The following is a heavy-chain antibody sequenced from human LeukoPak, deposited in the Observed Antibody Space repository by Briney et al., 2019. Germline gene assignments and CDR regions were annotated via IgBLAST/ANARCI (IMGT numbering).Heavy chain of an antibody. J-gene: IGHJ4*02. CDR2: ISWNSGSI. CDR1: GFTFDDYA. V-gene: IGHV3-9*03. CDR3: AKGFSGSYFYYSDY. Sequence: GRSLRLSYAASGFTFDDYAMHWVRQAPGKGLEWVSGISWNSGSIGYADSVKGRFTISRDNAKNSLYLQMNSLRAEDMALYYCAKGFSGSYFYYSDYWGQGTLVTVSS. D-gene: IGHD1-26*01.